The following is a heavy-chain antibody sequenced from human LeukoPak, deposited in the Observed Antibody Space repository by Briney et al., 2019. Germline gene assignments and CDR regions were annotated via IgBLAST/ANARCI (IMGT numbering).Heavy chain of an antibody. Sequence: PSETLSLTCTVSGGSISSSSYYWGWIRQPPGKGLEWIGSIYYSGSTYYNPSLKSRVTISVDTSKNQFSLKLSSVTAADTAVYYCARGLRYYDSSGYYRVRTLNWFDPWGQGTLVTVSS. V-gene: IGHV4-39*07. J-gene: IGHJ5*02. CDR2: IYYSGST. CDR1: GGSISSSSYY. D-gene: IGHD3-22*01. CDR3: ARGLRYYDSSGYYRVRTLNWFDP.